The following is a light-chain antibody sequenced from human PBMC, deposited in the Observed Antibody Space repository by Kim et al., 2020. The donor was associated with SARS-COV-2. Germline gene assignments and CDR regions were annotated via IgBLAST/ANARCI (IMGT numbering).Light chain of an antibody. Sequence: QSALTQPASVSGSPGQSITISCTGTSSDVGGYSYVSWYQQHPGKAPKLMIYDVSVRPSGVSNRFSGSKSGSTAALTISGLQAEDEADYYCSTYTRNTTLVFGTGTKVTVL. CDR1: SSDVGGYSY. CDR2: DVS. J-gene: IGLJ1*01. CDR3: STYTRNTTLV. V-gene: IGLV2-14*03.